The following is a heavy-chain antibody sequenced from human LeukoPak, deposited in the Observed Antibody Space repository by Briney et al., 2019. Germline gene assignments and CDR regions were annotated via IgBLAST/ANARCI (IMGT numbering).Heavy chain of an antibody. D-gene: IGHD3-22*01. Sequence: SETLSLTCTVSGGSISSYYWSWIRQPPGQGLEWIGYIYYSGSTNCNPSLKSRVTISVDTSKNQFSLKLSSVTAADTAVYYCARSGYYYDSPDYWGQGTLVTVSS. V-gene: IGHV4-59*08. CDR2: IYYSGST. CDR1: GGSISSYY. CDR3: ARSGYYYDSPDY. J-gene: IGHJ4*02.